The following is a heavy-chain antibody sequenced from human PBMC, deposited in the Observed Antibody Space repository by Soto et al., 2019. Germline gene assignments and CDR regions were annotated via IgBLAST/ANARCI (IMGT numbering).Heavy chain of an antibody. D-gene: IGHD6-6*01. CDR1: GFTFSSYS. Sequence: GGSLRLSCAASGFTFSSYSMNWVRQAPGKGLEWVSSISSSSSYIYYADSVKGRFTISRDNAKNSLYLQMNSLRAEDTAVYYCAREIYSSSSYYYYGMDVWGQGTTVTVSS. CDR2: ISSSSSYI. CDR3: AREIYSSSSYYYYGMDV. J-gene: IGHJ6*02. V-gene: IGHV3-21*01.